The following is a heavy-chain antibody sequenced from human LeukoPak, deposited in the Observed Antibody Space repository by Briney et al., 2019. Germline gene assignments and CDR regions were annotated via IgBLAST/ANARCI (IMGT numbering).Heavy chain of an antibody. CDR3: ARTYCSGGGCLGSFDY. Sequence: GASLQISCQGSGYTFNTHWIGWVRQLPGKGLEWMGIIYPGDSNTRYSPSFQGQVTISVDKSITTAYLQWTTLKASDTAMYYCARTYCSGGGCLGSFDYWGHGTLVTVSS. V-gene: IGHV5-51*01. CDR1: GYTFNTHW. D-gene: IGHD2-15*01. CDR2: IYPGDSNT. J-gene: IGHJ4*01.